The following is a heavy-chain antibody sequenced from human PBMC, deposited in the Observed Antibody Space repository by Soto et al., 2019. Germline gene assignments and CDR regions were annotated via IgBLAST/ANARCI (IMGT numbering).Heavy chain of an antibody. CDR1: GGSFSGYY. Sequence: SETLSLTCAVYGGSFSGYYWSWIRQPPGKGLEWIGEINHSGSTNYNPSLKSRVTISVDTSKNQFSLKLSSVTAADTAVYYCARGDIVVVPAAIHYYYYGMDVWGQGTTVTVSS. D-gene: IGHD2-2*01. CDR2: INHSGST. CDR3: ARGDIVVVPAAIHYYYYGMDV. J-gene: IGHJ6*02. V-gene: IGHV4-34*01.